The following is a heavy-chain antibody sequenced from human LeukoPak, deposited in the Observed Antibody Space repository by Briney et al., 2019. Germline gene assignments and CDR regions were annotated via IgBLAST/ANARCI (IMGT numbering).Heavy chain of an antibody. CDR1: GFTVSSNY. CDR2: IYSGGST. Sequence: PGGSLRLSCAASGFTVSSNYMSWVRQAPGKGLEWVSVIYSGGSTYYADSVKGRFTISRDNSKNTLYLQMNSLRAEDTAVYYCAKVQTYYYDSTCVYWGQGTLVTASS. D-gene: IGHD3-22*01. J-gene: IGHJ4*02. V-gene: IGHV3-53*01. CDR3: AKVQTYYYDSTCVY.